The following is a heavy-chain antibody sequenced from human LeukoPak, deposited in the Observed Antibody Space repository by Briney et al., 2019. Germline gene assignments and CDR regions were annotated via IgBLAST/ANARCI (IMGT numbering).Heavy chain of an antibody. CDR1: AFMVSNFP. D-gene: IGHD2-2*01. Sequence: PGVSLRLYGAGSAFMVSNFPMSWHRQAPGNGLKWVSTIYYSGGNTYSADSVKGRFTISRDNAKNTLYLQMNSLRAEDTAVYYCAKDQGQAVVPRRFDNWGQGTLVTVSS. CDR3: AKDQGQAVVPRRFDN. V-gene: IGHV3-23*01. CDR2: IYYSGGNT. J-gene: IGHJ4*02.